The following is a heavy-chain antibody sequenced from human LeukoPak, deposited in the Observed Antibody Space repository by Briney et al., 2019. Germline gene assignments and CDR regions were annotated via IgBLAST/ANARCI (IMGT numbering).Heavy chain of an antibody. CDR1: GGSISNYY. J-gene: IGHJ4*02. CDR3: ARHSGASPHYFDY. Sequence: SETLSLTCTVSGGSISNYYWSWIRQPPGKGLEWTGFIYYSGTTHYNPSLKSRVTMSVATSNNQFSLRLSSVTAADTAIYYCARHSGASPHYFDYWGQGALVTVSS. CDR2: IYYSGTT. D-gene: IGHD1-26*01. V-gene: IGHV4-59*08.